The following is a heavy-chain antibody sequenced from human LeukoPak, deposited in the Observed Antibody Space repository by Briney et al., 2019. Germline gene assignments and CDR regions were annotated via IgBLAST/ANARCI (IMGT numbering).Heavy chain of an antibody. D-gene: IGHD5-12*01. J-gene: IGHJ4*02. Sequence: ASVTVSCKASGYTFSSYGISWVRQAPGQGLEWMGGIIPIFGTANYAQKFQGRVTITADESTSTAYMELSSLRSEDTAVYYCVSYSGYDFIVDYWGQGTLVTVSS. CDR3: VSYSGYDFIVDY. CDR1: GYTFSSYG. V-gene: IGHV1-69*13. CDR2: IIPIFGTA.